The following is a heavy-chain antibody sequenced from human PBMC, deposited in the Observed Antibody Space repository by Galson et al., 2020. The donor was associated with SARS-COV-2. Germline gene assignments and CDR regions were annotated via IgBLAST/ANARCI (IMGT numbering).Heavy chain of an antibody. D-gene: IGHD6-19*01. CDR2: INLDGSGT. V-gene: IGHV3-74*01. J-gene: IGHJ4*02. CDR1: GFTFSSFW. Sequence: GGSLRLSCAASGFTFSSFWMHWVRQAPGKGPVWVSRINLDGSGTSYADSVEGRFTISRDNAKNTLYLQMNSLRAEDTAMYYCVRDRPTGWFTDYWGQGTRVTGSS. CDR3: VRDRPTGWFTDY.